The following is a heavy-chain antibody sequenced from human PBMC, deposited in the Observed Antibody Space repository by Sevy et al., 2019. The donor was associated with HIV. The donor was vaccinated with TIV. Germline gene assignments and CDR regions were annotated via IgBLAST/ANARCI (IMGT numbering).Heavy chain of an antibody. J-gene: IGHJ4*02. Sequence: GESLKISCRASGYRFSSYWIASVRQVPGKGLEWMGIIYPDASDIRYSPSLQGQVTISVDKSISTAYLQWSSLEASDTAMYFCARRFYDSTGYPQYFFDYWGQGTLVTVSS. V-gene: IGHV5-51*01. CDR3: ARRFYDSTGYPQYFFDY. CDR1: GYRFSSYW. CDR2: IYPDASDI. D-gene: IGHD3-22*01.